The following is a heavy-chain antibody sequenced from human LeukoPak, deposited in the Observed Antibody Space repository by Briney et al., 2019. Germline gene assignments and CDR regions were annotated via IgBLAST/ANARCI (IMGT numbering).Heavy chain of an antibody. CDR2: INHSGST. V-gene: IGHV4-34*01. CDR3: AARVGATPRGAPHYFDY. CDR1: GGSFSGYY. Sequence: PSETLSLTCAVYGGSFSGYYWSWIRQPPGKGLEWIGEINHSGSTNYNPSLKSRVTISVDTSKNQFPLKLSSVTAADTAVYYCAARVGATPRGAPHYFDYWGQGTLVTVSS. D-gene: IGHD1-26*01. J-gene: IGHJ4*02.